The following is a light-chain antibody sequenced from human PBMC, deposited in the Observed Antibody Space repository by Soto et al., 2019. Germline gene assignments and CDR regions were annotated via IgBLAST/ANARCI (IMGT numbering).Light chain of an antibody. CDR1: TSDVGGYNY. J-gene: IGLJ2*01. Sequence: QSALTQPASVSGSPGQSITISCTGTTSDVGGYNYVSWYQHYPGKAPRLMIYEVSNRPSGVSNRFSGSKSGNMASLTISGLQAEDEADYYCSSFTGSNTILFGGGTKVTVL. CDR2: EVS. V-gene: IGLV2-14*01. CDR3: SSFTGSNTIL.